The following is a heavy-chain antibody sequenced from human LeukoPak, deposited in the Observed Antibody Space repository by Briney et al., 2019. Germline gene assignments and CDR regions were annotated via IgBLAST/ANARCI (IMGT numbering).Heavy chain of an antibody. D-gene: IGHD6-13*01. J-gene: IGHJ4*02. Sequence: ASVKVSCKASGYSFTSYDINWVRQATGQGLEWMGWMNPNSGNTGSAQKLQGRVTMTRNTSISTAYMELSNQRTEDTAVNYCARRVPAVGTFMAYWGQGTLVTVSS. CDR1: GYSFTSYD. CDR2: MNPNSGNT. CDR3: ARRVPAVGTFMAY. V-gene: IGHV1-8*01.